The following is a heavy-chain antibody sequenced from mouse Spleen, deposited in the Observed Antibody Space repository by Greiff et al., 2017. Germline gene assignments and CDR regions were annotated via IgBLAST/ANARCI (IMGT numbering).Heavy chain of an antibody. J-gene: IGHJ4*01. Sequence: EVKLVESGGDLVKPGGSLKLSCAASGFTFSSYGMSWVRQTPDKRLEWVATISSGGSYTYYPDSVKGRFTISRDNAKNTLYLQMSSLKSEDTAMYYCARHGTTASYYAMDYWGQGTSVTVSS. D-gene: IGHD1-2*01. CDR3: ARHGTTASYYAMDY. V-gene: IGHV5-6*01. CDR2: ISSGGSYT. CDR1: GFTFSSYG.